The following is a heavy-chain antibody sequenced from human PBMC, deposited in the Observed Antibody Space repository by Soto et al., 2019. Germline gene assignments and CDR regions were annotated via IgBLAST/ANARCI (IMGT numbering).Heavy chain of an antibody. J-gene: IGHJ3*01. CDR2: IHPSGQPI. CDR1: GFTFSTSE. V-gene: IGHV3-48*03. D-gene: IGHD1-26*01. CDR3: ARRARR. Sequence: EVQLVESGGGLIQPGGSLRLSCAASGFTFSTSEMYWVRQAPGKGLEWVSYIHPSGQPIFYADSVKGRFTISRDNAKNSLYLKMSSLRAEDSAVYYCARRARRWGQGTMVTVSS.